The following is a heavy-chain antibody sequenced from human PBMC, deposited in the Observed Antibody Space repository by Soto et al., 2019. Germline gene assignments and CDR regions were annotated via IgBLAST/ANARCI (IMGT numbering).Heavy chain of an antibody. CDR3: ARDVAGHDAFDI. V-gene: IGHV3-66*01. CDR1: GFTVSSNY. CDR2: IYSGGST. Sequence: AGGSLRLSCAASGFTVSSNYMSWVRQAPGKGLEWVSVIYSGGSTYYADSVKGRFTISRDNSKNTLYLQMNSLRAEDTAVYYCARDVAGHDAFDIWGQGTMVTVSS. D-gene: IGHD6-19*01. J-gene: IGHJ3*02.